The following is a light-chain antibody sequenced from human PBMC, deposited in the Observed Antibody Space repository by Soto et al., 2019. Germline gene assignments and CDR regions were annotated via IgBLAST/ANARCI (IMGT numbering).Light chain of an antibody. CDR1: SSDVGDYDY. Sequence: QSVLIQPASLSGSPGQSITISCTGTSSDVGDYDYVSWYQQHPGKAPKLIIYEASDRPSGVSNRFSGSKSANTASLTISGLQAEDEADYFCSSYTSSRSLVFGTGTKVTVL. CDR3: SSYTSSRSLV. V-gene: IGLV2-14*01. CDR2: EAS. J-gene: IGLJ1*01.